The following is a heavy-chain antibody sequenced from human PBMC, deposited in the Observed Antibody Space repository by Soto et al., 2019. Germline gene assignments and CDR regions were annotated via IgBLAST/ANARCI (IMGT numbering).Heavy chain of an antibody. CDR1: GYSFTSYW. Sequence: GESLKISCKGSGYSFTSYWIGWVRQMPGKGLEWMGIIYPGDSDTRYSPSFQGQVTISADKSISTAYLQWSSLKASDTAMYYCARGLYSSSPVNYYYYYMDVWGKGTTVTVSS. V-gene: IGHV5-51*01. D-gene: IGHD6-13*01. CDR2: IYPGDSDT. J-gene: IGHJ6*03. CDR3: ARGLYSSSPVNYYYYYMDV.